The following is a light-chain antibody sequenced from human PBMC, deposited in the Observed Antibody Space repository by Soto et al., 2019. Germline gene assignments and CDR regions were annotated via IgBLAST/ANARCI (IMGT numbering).Light chain of an antibody. V-gene: IGKV3-20*01. Sequence: EIVLTQSPGTLSLSPGERATLSCRASQSVSSTYLAWYQQKPGQAPRLLIYGASSRATGIPDRFSGSGSGTDVTLTISRLEPEDFAVYYCQQYETFGQGTKVDIK. CDR2: GAS. J-gene: IGKJ2*01. CDR3: QQYET. CDR1: QSVSSTY.